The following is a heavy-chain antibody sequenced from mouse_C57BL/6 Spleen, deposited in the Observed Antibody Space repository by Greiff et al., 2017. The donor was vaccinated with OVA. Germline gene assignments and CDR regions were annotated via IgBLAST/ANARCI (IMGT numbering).Heavy chain of an antibody. CDR3: ARAYYGSSYWYFDV. Sequence: VKLQQSGPELVKPGASVKIPCKASGYTFTDYNMDWVKQSHGKSLEWIGDINPNNGGTIYNQKFKGKATLTVDKSSSTAYMELRSLTSEDTAVYYCARAYYGSSYWYFDVWGTGTTVTVSS. D-gene: IGHD1-1*01. CDR1: GYTFTDYN. CDR2: INPNNGGT. J-gene: IGHJ1*03. V-gene: IGHV1-18*01.